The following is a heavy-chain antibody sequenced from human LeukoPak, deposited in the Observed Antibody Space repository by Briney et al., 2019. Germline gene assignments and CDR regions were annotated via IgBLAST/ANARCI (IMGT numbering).Heavy chain of an antibody. Sequence: ASVKVSCKASGYTFTSYGISWVRQPPGQGLEWMGWISAYNGNTNYAQKLQGRVTMTTDTSTSTAYMELRSLRSDDTAVYYCARDRSNYYYGSSTMIPNFDYWGQGTLVTVSS. J-gene: IGHJ4*02. CDR3: ARDRSNYYYGSSTMIPNFDY. D-gene: IGHD3-22*01. CDR2: ISAYNGNT. CDR1: GYTFTSYG. V-gene: IGHV1-18*01.